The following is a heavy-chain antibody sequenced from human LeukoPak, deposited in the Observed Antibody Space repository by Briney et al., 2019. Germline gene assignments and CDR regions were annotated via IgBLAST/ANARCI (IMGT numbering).Heavy chain of an antibody. Sequence: GGSLRLSCAASGFTFSSYAMHWVRQAPGKGLEWVANIKQDGSEKYYVDSVKGRFTISRDNAKNSLYLQMNSLRAEDTAVYYCARGIVATSFDYWGQGTLVTVSS. CDR1: GFTFSSYA. CDR3: ARGIVATSFDY. CDR2: IKQDGSEK. V-gene: IGHV3-7*01. D-gene: IGHD1-26*01. J-gene: IGHJ4*02.